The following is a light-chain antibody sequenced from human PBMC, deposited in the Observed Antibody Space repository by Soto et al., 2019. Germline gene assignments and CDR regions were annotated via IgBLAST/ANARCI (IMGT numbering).Light chain of an antibody. CDR2: DAS. J-gene: IGKJ1*01. Sequence: DIQMTHSPSTLSASVGDRVPITCRASQSISSWLAWYQQKPGKAPKLLIYDASSLESGVPSRFSGSGSGTEFPLTISRLQPDDFATYYCQQYNSYSWTFGQGTKVEIK. CDR3: QQYNSYSWT. CDR1: QSISSW. V-gene: IGKV1-5*01.